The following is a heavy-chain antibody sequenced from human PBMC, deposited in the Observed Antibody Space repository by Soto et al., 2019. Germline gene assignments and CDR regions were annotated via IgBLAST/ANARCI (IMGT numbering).Heavy chain of an antibody. D-gene: IGHD2-2*01. J-gene: IGHJ5*02. CDR2: IYYSGST. V-gene: IGHV4-39*01. CDR3: ARGRLGYCISTSCYPNWFDP. Sequence: SETLSLTCTVSGGSSISSSYYWGWIREPAGKGLEWIGSIYYSGSTYYNPSLKSRVTISVDTSKNQFSLKLSSVTAADTAVYYCARGRLGYCISTSCYPNWFDPWGQGTLVTVFS. CDR1: GGSSISSSYY.